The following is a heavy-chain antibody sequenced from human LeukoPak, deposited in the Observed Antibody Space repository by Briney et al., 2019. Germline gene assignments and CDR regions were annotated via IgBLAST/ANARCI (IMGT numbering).Heavy chain of an antibody. V-gene: IGHV3-7*04. CDR3: TRAFSSWSDYFDY. J-gene: IGHJ4*02. D-gene: IGHD6-19*01. Sequence: SGGSLRLSCEASGFTSSDYWMSWVRQAPGKGLEWVAIIKEDGSEKFYVGSVKGRFTISRDNAKNSLYLQMDNLRAEDTAVYYCTRAFSSWSDYFDYWGQGTLVTVSS. CDR1: GFTSSDYW. CDR2: IKEDGSEK.